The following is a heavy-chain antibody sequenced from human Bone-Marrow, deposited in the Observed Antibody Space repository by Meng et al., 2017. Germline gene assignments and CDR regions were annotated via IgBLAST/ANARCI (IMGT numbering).Heavy chain of an antibody. CDR2: INPSGGST. D-gene: IGHD4-17*01. J-gene: IGHJ6*02. V-gene: IGHV1-46*01. CDR1: GYTFTSYY. Sequence: QVQLVQSGAEVKKPGASGKVSCKASGYTFTSYYVHWVRQAPGQGLEWMGIINPSGGSTSYAQKFQGRVTMTRDTSTSTVYMELSSLRSEDTAVYYCARSRRSGDEPDYYYGMDVWGQGTTVTVSS. CDR3: ARSRRSGDEPDYYYGMDV.